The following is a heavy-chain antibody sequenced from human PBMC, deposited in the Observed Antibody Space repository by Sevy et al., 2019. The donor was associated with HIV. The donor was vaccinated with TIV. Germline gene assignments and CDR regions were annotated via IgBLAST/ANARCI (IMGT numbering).Heavy chain of an antibody. CDR3: ARARVAYYYDSSGYYTSGYGMDV. CDR2: IYSSDRT. J-gene: IGHJ6*02. D-gene: IGHD3-22*01. V-gene: IGHV3-53*01. CDR1: GFTVSDNH. Sequence: GGSLRLSCAASGFTVSDNHMNWVRQAPGKGLEWVSVIYSSDRTDYADSVKGRFTVSRDNSKNKPYLQMNSMGAEDTTVYYCARARVAYYYDSSGYYTSGYGMDVWGQGTTVTVSS.